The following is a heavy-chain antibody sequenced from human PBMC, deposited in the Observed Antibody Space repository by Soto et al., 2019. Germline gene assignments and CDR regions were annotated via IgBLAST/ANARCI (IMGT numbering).Heavy chain of an antibody. J-gene: IGHJ4*02. Sequence: GGSLRLSCAASDFTVSNYHMNWVRQAPGKGLEWVSVFYTGGGTYYADSVKGRFIVSRDNSRNTLYLQMNNLRAEDTAVYYCARDPTTVTPFDYWGQGTLVTVSS. D-gene: IGHD4-17*01. CDR2: FYTGGGT. V-gene: IGHV3-66*01. CDR3: ARDPTTVTPFDY. CDR1: DFTVSNYH.